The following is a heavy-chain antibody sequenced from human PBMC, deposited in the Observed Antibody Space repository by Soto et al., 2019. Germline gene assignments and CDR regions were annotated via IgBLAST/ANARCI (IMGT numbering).Heavy chain of an antibody. Sequence: GASVKVSCKASGYTFTSYDINWVRQSTGQGLEWMGWMNANSGNTGYAQKFQGRVTMTRNTSISTAYMELSSLRSEDTAVYYCASVHCSSTSCRPKADACDIWGRGTMVTVSS. V-gene: IGHV1-8*01. D-gene: IGHD2-2*01. CDR2: MNANSGNT. CDR3: ASVHCSSTSCRPKADACDI. J-gene: IGHJ3*02. CDR1: GYTFTSYD.